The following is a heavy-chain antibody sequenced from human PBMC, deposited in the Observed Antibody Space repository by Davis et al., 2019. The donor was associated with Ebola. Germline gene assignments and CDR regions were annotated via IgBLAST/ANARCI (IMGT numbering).Heavy chain of an antibody. D-gene: IGHD4-17*01. CDR3: ARERIMTTVTTALGY. CDR1: GYTFTSYD. J-gene: IGHJ4*02. CDR2: MNPNSGNT. Sequence: ASVKVSCKASGYTFTSYDINWVRQATGQGLEWMGWMNPNSGNTGYAQKFQGRVTITRDTSASTAYMELSSLRSEDTAVYYCARERIMTTVTTALGYWGQGTLVTVSS. V-gene: IGHV1-8*01.